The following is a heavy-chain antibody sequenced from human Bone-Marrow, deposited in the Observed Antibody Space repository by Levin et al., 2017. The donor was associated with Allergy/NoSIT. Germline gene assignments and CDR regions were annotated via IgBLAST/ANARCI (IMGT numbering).Heavy chain of an antibody. CDR2: IYYSGGT. CDR1: GGSISSRDYY. J-gene: IGHJ5*02. CDR3: AGAAVGGYNYFDP. Sequence: PSQTLSLTCSVSGGSISSRDYYWSWIRQPPGQGLEWIGYIYYSGGTYNNPSLKSRVTFSLDTSKNQFSLKLSSVTAADTAVYYCAGAAVGGYNYFDPWGQGTLVTVSS. V-gene: IGHV4-30-4*01. D-gene: IGHD6-13*01.